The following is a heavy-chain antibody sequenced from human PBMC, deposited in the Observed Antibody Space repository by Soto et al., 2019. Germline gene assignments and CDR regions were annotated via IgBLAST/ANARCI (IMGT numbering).Heavy chain of an antibody. D-gene: IGHD3-3*01. CDR3: ARYHYDFWSGFVRDYYYDMDV. J-gene: IGHJ6*03. CDR2: ICNSGST. Sequence: SETLSLTCTVSGGSIRSYCWTWIRQPPGEGLEWIGCICNSGSTNYNPSLKSRVTISVDTPKNQFSLKLSSVTAADTAVYYCARYHYDFWSGFVRDYYYDMDVWGKGTTVTVSS. CDR1: GGSIRSYC. V-gene: IGHV4-59*01.